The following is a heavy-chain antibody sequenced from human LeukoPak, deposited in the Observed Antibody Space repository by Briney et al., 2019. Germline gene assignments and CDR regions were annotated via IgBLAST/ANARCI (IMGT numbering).Heavy chain of an antibody. CDR2: INSDGSTI. J-gene: IGHJ4*02. D-gene: IGHD2-21*02. CDR1: GFTFSSYE. V-gene: IGHV3-48*03. CDR3: ARDARTVVTVIRSSVY. Sequence: PGGSLRLSCAASGFTFSSYELNWVRQAPGKGLECVSYINSDGSTIYYADSVKGRFTISRDNAKNSLSLQMNSLRAEDTAVYYCARDARTVVTVIRSSVYWGQGTLVTVSS.